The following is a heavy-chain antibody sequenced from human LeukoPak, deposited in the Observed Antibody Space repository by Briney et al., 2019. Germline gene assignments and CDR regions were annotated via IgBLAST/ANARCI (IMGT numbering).Heavy chain of an antibody. Sequence: PGGSLRLSCAAAGFIVSTNYENWVRQAPGKGLEWVSYIGTSSNTIYYADSVKGRFTISRDNAKNSLYLQMNSLRDEDTAVYYCARHDYGGNSGDYWGQGTLVTVSS. CDR2: IGTSSNTI. V-gene: IGHV3-48*02. J-gene: IGHJ4*02. D-gene: IGHD4-23*01. CDR1: GFIVSTNY. CDR3: ARHDYGGNSGDY.